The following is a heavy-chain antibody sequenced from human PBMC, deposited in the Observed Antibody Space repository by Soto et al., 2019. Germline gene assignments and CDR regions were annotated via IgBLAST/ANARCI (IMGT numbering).Heavy chain of an antibody. CDR1: GFNFINTG. V-gene: IGHV3-33*01. J-gene: IGHJ4*02. Sequence: LGGSLRLSCAASGFNFINTGMHWVRQAPGKGLEWVAVIWYDGSNMFYADSVKGRFTISRDNSKNTLFLQMNSLRGEDTAVYYCGRGIDYGNYAIDYWGQGTLVTVSS. CDR3: GRGIDYGNYAIDY. CDR2: IWYDGSNM. D-gene: IGHD4-17*01.